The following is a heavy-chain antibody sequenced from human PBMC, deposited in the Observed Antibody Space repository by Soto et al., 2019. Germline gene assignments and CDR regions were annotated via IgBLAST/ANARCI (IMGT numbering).Heavy chain of an antibody. Sequence: QVQLVQSGAEVKKPGCSVKVSCKASGGTFSSYTISWVRQAPGQGVEWMGRIIPILGIANDAKKFQDRVTITADKSTSTAYMELSSMGSEDTAVYYCARGGWVQAVAGTGFDYWGQGTLVTVSS. J-gene: IGHJ4*02. CDR1: GGTFSSYT. CDR3: ARGGWVQAVAGTGFDY. V-gene: IGHV1-69*02. CDR2: IIPILGIA. D-gene: IGHD6-19*01.